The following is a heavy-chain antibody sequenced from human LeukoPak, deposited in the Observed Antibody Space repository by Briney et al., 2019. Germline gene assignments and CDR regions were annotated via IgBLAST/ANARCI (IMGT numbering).Heavy chain of an antibody. CDR1: GYTFTSYG. V-gene: IGHV1-18*01. J-gene: IGHJ6*03. CDR3: ARSTLAYYYYMDV. CDR2: ISVFNGDT. D-gene: IGHD2-15*01. Sequence: GASVKVSCKASGYTFTSYGISWVRQAPGQGLEWMGWISVFNGDTNFAPKFQGRVTMTTDTSTVTAYMELSNLKSDDTAIYYCARSTLAYYYYMDVWGKGTTVTVSS.